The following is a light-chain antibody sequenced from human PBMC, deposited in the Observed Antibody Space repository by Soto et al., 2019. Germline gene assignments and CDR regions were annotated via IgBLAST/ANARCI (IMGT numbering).Light chain of an antibody. Sequence: QSALPQPASVSGSPGPSITLSCSGTSSDVGDYYYVSWYQQHPGKAPKLLIYGVTARPSGVSHRFSGARSDSTASLTISGLQAEDEADYYCSSYTSSSPLIFGGGTKLTVL. CDR1: SSDVGDYYY. V-gene: IGLV2-14*01. CDR2: GVT. CDR3: SSYTSSSPLI. J-gene: IGLJ2*01.